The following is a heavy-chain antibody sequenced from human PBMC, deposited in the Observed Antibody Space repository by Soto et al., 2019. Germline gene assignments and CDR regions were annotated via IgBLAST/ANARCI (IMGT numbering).Heavy chain of an antibody. Sequence: ASVKVSCKASGYTFTGYYMHWVRQAPGQGLEWMGWINPNSGGTNYAQKYQGWVTMTRDTSISTAYIELSRLRSDNTAVFYCARGRDYYGSGSYSHGMDVWGQGTTVTVSS. D-gene: IGHD3-10*01. CDR2: INPNSGGT. CDR1: GYTFTGYY. V-gene: IGHV1-2*04. J-gene: IGHJ6*02. CDR3: ARGRDYYGSGSYSHGMDV.